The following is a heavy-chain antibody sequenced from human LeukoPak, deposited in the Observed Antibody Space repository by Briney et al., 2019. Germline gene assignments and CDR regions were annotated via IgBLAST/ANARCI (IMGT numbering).Heavy chain of an antibody. CDR1: GYTFTSYA. J-gene: IGHJ4*02. Sequence: ASVKVSCKASGYTFTSYAMNWVRQAPGQGLEWMGWINTNTGSPTYAQGFTGRFVFSLDTSVSTAYLQINSLKAEDTAVYYCASDSDGNFDYWGQGTLVTVSS. D-gene: IGHD5-24*01. CDR3: ASDSDGNFDY. CDR2: INTNTGSP. V-gene: IGHV7-4-1*02.